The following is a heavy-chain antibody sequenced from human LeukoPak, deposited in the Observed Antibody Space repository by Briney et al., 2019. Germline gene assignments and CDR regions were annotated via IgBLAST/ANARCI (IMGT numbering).Heavy chain of an antibody. D-gene: IGHD5-18*01. CDR1: GYTFTGYY. Sequence: ASVKVSCKASGYTFTGYYMHWVRQAPGQGLEWMGWINPNSGGTNYAQKFQRRVTMTRDTSISTAYMELSRLRSDDTAVYYCARSKNSYNYYYYGMDVWGQGTTVTVSS. CDR2: INPNSGGT. V-gene: IGHV1-2*02. CDR3: ARSKNSYNYYYYGMDV. J-gene: IGHJ6*02.